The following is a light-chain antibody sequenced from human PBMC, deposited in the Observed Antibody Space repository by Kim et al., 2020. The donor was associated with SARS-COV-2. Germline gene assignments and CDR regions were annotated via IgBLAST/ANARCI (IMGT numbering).Light chain of an antibody. Sequence: EIVMTQSPATLSVSPGERATLSCRASQSVSSNLAWYHQQPGQAPSLLIYGASTRATGIPARFSGSGSGTEFTLTISSLQSEDFAVYYCQQDNNWPPLYTFGQGTKLEI. CDR3: QQDNNWPPLYT. CDR1: QSVSSN. J-gene: IGKJ2*01. CDR2: GAS. V-gene: IGKV3-15*01.